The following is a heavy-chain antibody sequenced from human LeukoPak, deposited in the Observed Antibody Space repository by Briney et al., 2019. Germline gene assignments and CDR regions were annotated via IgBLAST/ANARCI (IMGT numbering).Heavy chain of an antibody. Sequence: GGSLRLSCAASGFTFDDYGMSWVRQAPGKGLEWVSGINWNGGSTGYADSVKGRFTISRDNSKNTLYLQMDSLRAEDTAVYYCAKDRLTGTPYYFNYWGQGTLVTVSS. D-gene: IGHD1-20*01. CDR2: INWNGGST. CDR1: GFTFDDYG. V-gene: IGHV3-20*04. CDR3: AKDRLTGTPYYFNY. J-gene: IGHJ4*02.